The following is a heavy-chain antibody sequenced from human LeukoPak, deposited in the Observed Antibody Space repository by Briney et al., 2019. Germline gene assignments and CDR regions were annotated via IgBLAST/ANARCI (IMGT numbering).Heavy chain of an antibody. CDR2: FDPEDGET. Sequence: GASVKVSCKASGYTFTGYYMHWVRQAPGKGLEWMGGFDPEDGETIYAQKFQGRVTMTEDTSTDTAYMELSSLRSEDTAVYYCATRIAVAGGYYFDYWGQGTLVTVSS. CDR3: ATRIAVAGGYYFDY. J-gene: IGHJ4*02. V-gene: IGHV1-24*01. CDR1: GYTFTGYY. D-gene: IGHD6-19*01.